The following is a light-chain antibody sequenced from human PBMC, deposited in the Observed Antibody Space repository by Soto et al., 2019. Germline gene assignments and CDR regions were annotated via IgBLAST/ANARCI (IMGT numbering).Light chain of an antibody. J-gene: IGLJ7*01. Sequence: QSVLTQPPSASGSPGQSVTISCSGTSSDLGDYDYVSWYQQHPGKAPRLMIYEVSERPSGVPDRFSGSKSGNTASLTVTGLQAEDEADYYCSSYAGSNNLIFGGGTQLT. CDR1: SSDLGDYDY. V-gene: IGLV2-8*01. CDR3: SSYAGSNNLI. CDR2: EVS.